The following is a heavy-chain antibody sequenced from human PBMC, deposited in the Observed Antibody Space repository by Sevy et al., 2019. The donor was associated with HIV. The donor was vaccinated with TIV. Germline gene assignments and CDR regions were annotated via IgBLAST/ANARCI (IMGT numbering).Heavy chain of an antibody. CDR3: AITPGKGIAARPNKNYYYYGMDV. CDR2: MNPNSGNT. Sequence: ASVKVSCKASGYTFTSYDINWVRQATGQGLEWMGWMNPNSGNTGYAQKFQGRVTMTRNTSISKAYMELSSLRSEDTAVYYCAITPGKGIAARPNKNYYYYGMDVWGQGTTVTVSS. D-gene: IGHD6-6*01. J-gene: IGHJ6*02. V-gene: IGHV1-8*01. CDR1: GYTFTSYD.